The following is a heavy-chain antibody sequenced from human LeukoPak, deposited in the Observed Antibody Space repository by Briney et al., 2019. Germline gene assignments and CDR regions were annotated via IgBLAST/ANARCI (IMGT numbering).Heavy chain of an antibody. Sequence: TTSETLSLTCAVYSGSFSKYYWTWIRQPPGKGLECVGEINHSGSTSYNPSLKSRVTMSVDTSSNQFSLELSSVTAADTAVYCARVSVTNGWTFDSWGQGTLVTVSS. J-gene: IGHJ4*02. D-gene: IGHD5-18*01. V-gene: IGHV4-34*01. CDR2: INHSGST. CDR1: SGSFSKYY. CDR3: ARVSVTNGWTFDS.